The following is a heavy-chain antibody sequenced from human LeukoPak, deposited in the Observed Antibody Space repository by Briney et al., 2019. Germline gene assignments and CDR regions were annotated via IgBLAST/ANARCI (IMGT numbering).Heavy chain of an antibody. V-gene: IGHV4-59*12. J-gene: IGHJ4*02. CDR2: IYYSGST. D-gene: IGHD3-3*01. CDR3: ARSRTIFGVVITPFDY. Sequence: SETLSLTCTVSGGSISSYYWSWIRQPPGKGLEWIGYIYYSGSTNYNPSLKSRVTISVDTSKNQFSLKLSSVTAADTAVYYCARSRTIFGVVITPFDYWGQGTLVTVSS. CDR1: GGSISSYY.